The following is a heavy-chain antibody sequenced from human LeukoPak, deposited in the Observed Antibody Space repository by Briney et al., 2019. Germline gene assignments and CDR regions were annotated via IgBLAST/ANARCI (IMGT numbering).Heavy chain of an antibody. CDR2: IIPILGIA. Sequence: GASVKVSCKASGGTFSSYAISWVRQAPGQGLEWMGRIIPILGIANYAQKFQGRVTITADKSTSTAYMELSSLRSEDTAVYYCARDPRGWIQLWLGYFDYWGQGTLVTVSS. V-gene: IGHV1-69*04. CDR1: GGTFSSYA. CDR3: ARDPRGWIQLWLGYFDY. D-gene: IGHD5-18*01. J-gene: IGHJ4*02.